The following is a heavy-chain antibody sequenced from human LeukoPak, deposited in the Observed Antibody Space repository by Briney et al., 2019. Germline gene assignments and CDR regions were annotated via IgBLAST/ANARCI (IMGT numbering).Heavy chain of an antibody. Sequence: PGRSLRLSFAASGFTFSSYAMHWVRQAPGKGLEWVAVISYDGSNKYYADSVKGRFTISRDNSKNTLYLQMNSLRAEDTAVYYCARPSLLWFGELSRNWFDPWGQGTLVTVSS. J-gene: IGHJ5*02. CDR1: GFTFSSYA. V-gene: IGHV3-30-3*01. CDR2: ISYDGSNK. CDR3: ARPSLLWFGELSRNWFDP. D-gene: IGHD3-10*01.